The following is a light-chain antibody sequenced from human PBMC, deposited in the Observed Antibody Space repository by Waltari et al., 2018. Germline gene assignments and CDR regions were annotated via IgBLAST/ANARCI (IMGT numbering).Light chain of an antibody. Sequence: QSALTQPPSASGSPGQSVTISCTGTSVDVGAYNFVSWNQHHPGKPPRLMIYEVTKRPSGVPDRFSGSKSGNTASLTVSGLQAEDEADYYCSSYARNKGWVFGGGTKLTVL. CDR1: SVDVGAYNF. CDR2: EVT. J-gene: IGLJ3*02. V-gene: IGLV2-8*01. CDR3: SSYARNKGWV.